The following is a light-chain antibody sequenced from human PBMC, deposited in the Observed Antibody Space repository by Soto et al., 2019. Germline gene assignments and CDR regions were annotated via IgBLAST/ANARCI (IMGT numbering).Light chain of an antibody. V-gene: IGKV1-39*01. J-gene: IGKJ1*01. Sequence: DIQMTQSPSSLSASVGDRVTITCRASQNIRSYVNWYQQKAGKAPNLLIYAAASLQSGVPSRFRGFGAGTDFTLTITSLQAEDFDTHYCQQTYSPPWTLGQGTKVDIK. CDR2: AAA. CDR1: QNIRSY. CDR3: QQTYSPPWT.